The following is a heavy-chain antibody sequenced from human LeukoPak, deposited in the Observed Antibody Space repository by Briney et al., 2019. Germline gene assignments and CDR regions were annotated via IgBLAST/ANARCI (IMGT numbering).Heavy chain of an antibody. D-gene: IGHD2-2*01. Sequence: GGSLRLSCAASGFTFSSYWMSWVRQAPGKGLEWVANIKQDGSEKYYVDSVKGRFTISRDNAKNSLYLQMNSLRAEDTAVYYCASTTTPGYCSSTSCPGDAFDIWGQGTMVTVSS. CDR2: IKQDGSEK. CDR3: ASTTTPGYCSSTSCPGDAFDI. CDR1: GFTFSSYW. J-gene: IGHJ3*02. V-gene: IGHV3-7*01.